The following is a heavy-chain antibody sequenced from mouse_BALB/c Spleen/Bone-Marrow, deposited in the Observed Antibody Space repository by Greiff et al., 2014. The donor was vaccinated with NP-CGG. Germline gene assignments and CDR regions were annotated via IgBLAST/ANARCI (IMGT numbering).Heavy chain of an antibody. CDR2: ISSGGST. CDR3: AREEYGQKVYAMDY. V-gene: IGHV5-6-5*01. D-gene: IGHD2-10*02. Sequence: EVKLEESGGGLVKPGGSLKLSCAASGFTFSSYAMSWVRQTPEKRLEWVASISSGGSTYYPDSVKGRFTISRDNARNILYLQMSSLRSEDPAMYYCAREEYGQKVYAMDYWGQGTSVTVSS. J-gene: IGHJ4*01. CDR1: GFTFSSYA.